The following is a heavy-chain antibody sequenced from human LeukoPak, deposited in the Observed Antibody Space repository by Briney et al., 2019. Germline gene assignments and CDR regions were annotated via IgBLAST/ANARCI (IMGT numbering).Heavy chain of an antibody. CDR1: GFTLNAYY. J-gene: IGHJ5*01. CDR3: ARDVYRFSRWNFDS. V-gene: IGHV1-2*02. CDR2: INPNSGRA. Sequence: ASVKVSCKASGFTLNAYYMHWVRQAPGQRLEWIGWINPNSGRANYVQKFQGRVNMTRDTSVSAVHMELSGLQSDDTAVYFCARDVYRFSRWNFDSWGQGTLITVSS. D-gene: IGHD3-3*01.